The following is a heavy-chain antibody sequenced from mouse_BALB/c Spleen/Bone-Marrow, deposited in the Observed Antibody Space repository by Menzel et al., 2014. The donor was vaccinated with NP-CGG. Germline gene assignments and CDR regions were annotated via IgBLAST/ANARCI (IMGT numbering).Heavy chain of an antibody. CDR3: ARLGYYGGFAY. J-gene: IGHJ3*01. CDR1: GFDFSGFW. V-gene: IGHV4-1*02. Sequence: EVQRVESGGGLEQPGGCLKLSCAASGFDFSGFWMGWVRQAPGKGLEWIGEINPNSRTINYTPSLKDRFIISRDNAKNTLYLQMSKVRSEDTALYYCARLGYYGGFAYWGQGTLVTVSA. D-gene: IGHD2-3*01. CDR2: INPNSRTI.